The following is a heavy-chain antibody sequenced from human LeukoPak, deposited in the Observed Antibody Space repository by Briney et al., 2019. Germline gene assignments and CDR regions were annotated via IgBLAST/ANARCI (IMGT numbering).Heavy chain of an antibody. CDR1: GYTLLR. D-gene: IGHD5-18*01. CDR3: AKGHTYGLGESYLDF. J-gene: IGHJ4*02. V-gene: IGHV3-9*01. Sequence: GRSLRLSCAASGYTLLRHALGPASSREGRGVGLGHFLNSGSIVYADSVKGRFPLSRDNRKNSLYLQMNSLRTEDTALYYCAKGHTYGLGESYLDFWGQGTLVSVSS. CDR2: FLNSGSI.